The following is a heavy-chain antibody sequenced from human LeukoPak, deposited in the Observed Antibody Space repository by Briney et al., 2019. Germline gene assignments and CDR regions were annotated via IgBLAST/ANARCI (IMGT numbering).Heavy chain of an antibody. CDR3: ARRDYVWGSSPLTYFDY. J-gene: IGHJ4*02. CDR2: IYPGDSDT. CDR1: GYSFTSYW. Sequence: GESLKISCKGSGYSFTSYWIGWVRQMPGKGLEWMGIIYPGDSDTRYSPSFQGQVTISADKSISTAYPQWSSLKASDTAMYYCARRDYVWGSSPLTYFDYWGQGTLVTVSS. D-gene: IGHD3-16*01. V-gene: IGHV5-51*01.